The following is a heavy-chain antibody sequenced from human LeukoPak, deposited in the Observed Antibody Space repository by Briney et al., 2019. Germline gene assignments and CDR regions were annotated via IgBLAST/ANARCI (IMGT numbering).Heavy chain of an antibody. CDR1: GFTFSNYA. Sequence: PGGTLRLSCAVSGFTFSNYAMNWVRQVPRKGREWVSGISGSDGGTYYADSVKGRFTLFSDNSKNTLYLQINSLGAAATAVYHFAKGHGSGSWLVDVWGKGTTVSVS. D-gene: IGHD3-10*01. V-gene: IGHV3-23*01. J-gene: IGHJ6*03. CDR2: ISGSDGGT. CDR3: AKGHGSGSWLVDV.